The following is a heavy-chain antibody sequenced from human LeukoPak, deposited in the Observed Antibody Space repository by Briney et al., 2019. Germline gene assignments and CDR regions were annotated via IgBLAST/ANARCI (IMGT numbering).Heavy chain of an antibody. Sequence: GGSLRLSCAASGFTFSSYGMHWVRQAPGKRLEWVAVIWYDGSNKYYADSVKGRFTISRDNSKNTLYLQMNSLRAEDTAVYYCARSLYSSSWYRVDYWGQGTLVTVSS. D-gene: IGHD6-13*01. V-gene: IGHV3-33*01. CDR1: GFTFSSYG. CDR3: ARSLYSSSWYRVDY. CDR2: IWYDGSNK. J-gene: IGHJ4*02.